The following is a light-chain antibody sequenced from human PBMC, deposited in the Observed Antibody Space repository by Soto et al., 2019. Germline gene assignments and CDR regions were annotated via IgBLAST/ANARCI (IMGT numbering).Light chain of an antibody. CDR1: SSDVGGYNY. CDR3: SSYTSSSTLL. Sequence: QSALTQPASVSGSPGQSITISCTGTSSDVGGYNYVSWYQQHPGKAPKLMIYDVSNRHSGVSNRFSGSKSGNTASLTISGLQSEDEADYYCSSYTSSSTLLFGGGTKVTVX. V-gene: IGLV2-14*01. CDR2: DVS. J-gene: IGLJ2*01.